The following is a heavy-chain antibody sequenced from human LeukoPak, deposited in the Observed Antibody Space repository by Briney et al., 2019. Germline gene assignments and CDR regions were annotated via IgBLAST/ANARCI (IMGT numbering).Heavy chain of an antibody. CDR2: FIPIFGTA. D-gene: IGHD2-2*02. V-gene: IGHV1-69*13. CDR3: ASSGCSSTSCYTGNVYYYYMDV. CDR1: GGTFSSYA. J-gene: IGHJ6*03. Sequence: ASVKVSCKASGGTFSSYAISWVRQAPGQGLEWMGGFIPIFGTANYAQKFQGRVTITADESTSTAYMELSSLRSEDTAVYYCASSGCSSTSCYTGNVYYYYMDVWGKGTTVTVSS.